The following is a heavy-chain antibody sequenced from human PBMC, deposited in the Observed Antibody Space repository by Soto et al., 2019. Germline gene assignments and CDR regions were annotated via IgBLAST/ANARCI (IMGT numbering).Heavy chain of an antibody. CDR2: FHSSGAT. V-gene: IGHV4-30-4*01. D-gene: IGHD3-10*01. J-gene: IGHJ4*01. Sequence: PSETLSLTCTVSGGSISSGDYYWSWTRQPPGKGLEWIGYFHSSGATYKDPSLKSRVTISVDTSKNQISLKLDSVTAADTAVYYCASIWFGDFDYWGHGTLVTVSS. CDR1: GGSISSGDYY. CDR3: ASIWFGDFDY.